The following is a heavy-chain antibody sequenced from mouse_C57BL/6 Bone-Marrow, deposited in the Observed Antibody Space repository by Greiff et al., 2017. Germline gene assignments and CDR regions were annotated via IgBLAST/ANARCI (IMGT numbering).Heavy chain of an antibody. CDR1: GYTFTSYW. CDR2: IDPSDSET. Sequence: QVQLKQPGAELVRPGSSVKLSCKASGYTFTSYWMHWVKQRPIQGLEWIGNIDPSDSETHYNQKFKDKATLTVDKSSSTAYMQLSSLTSEDSAVNYWERRVYGSSSGYFDVWGTGTTVTVSS. CDR3: ERRVYGSSSGYFDV. D-gene: IGHD1-1*01. J-gene: IGHJ1*03. V-gene: IGHV1-52*01.